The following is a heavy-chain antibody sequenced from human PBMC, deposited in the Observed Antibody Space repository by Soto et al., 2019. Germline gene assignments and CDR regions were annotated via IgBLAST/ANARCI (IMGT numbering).Heavy chain of an antibody. CDR3: AKDQTPLRFLEWLLCMDV. CDR1: GFTFSSYA. Sequence: PGGSLRLSCAASGFTFSSYAMSWVRQAPGKGLEWVSAISGSGGSTYYADSVKGRFTISRDNSKNTLYLQMNSLRAEDTAVYYCAKDQTPLRFLEWLLCMDVWGQGTTVTVSS. D-gene: IGHD3-3*01. CDR2: ISGSGGST. V-gene: IGHV3-23*01. J-gene: IGHJ6*02.